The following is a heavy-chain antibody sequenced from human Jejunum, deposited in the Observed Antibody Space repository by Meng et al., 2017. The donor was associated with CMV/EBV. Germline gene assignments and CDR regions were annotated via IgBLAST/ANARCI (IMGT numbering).Heavy chain of an antibody. CDR3: VRGGGNDLTFDY. V-gene: IGHV3-11*05. CDR1: GFTFSDYY. Sequence: QVQLVESGGGVVKPGESLRLSCEASGFTFSDYYMSWIRQVPGKGLEWLSYVSSYGDYTDYADSVRARFIMSRDNAKNSLYLQMNSLEVEDTAVYFCVRGGGNDLTFDYWGQGVLVTVSS. CDR2: VSSYGDYT. D-gene: IGHD1-1*01. J-gene: IGHJ4*02.